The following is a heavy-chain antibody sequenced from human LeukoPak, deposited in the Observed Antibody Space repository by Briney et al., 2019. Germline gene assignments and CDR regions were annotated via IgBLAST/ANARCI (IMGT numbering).Heavy chain of an antibody. CDR3: ASGDSGSLPFDY. J-gene: IGHJ4*02. V-gene: IGHV3-23*01. D-gene: IGHD4-17*01. Sequence: PGGSLRLSCAASGFTFSNNAMSWVRQAPGKGLEWVSGISGSGDSTYYADSVEGRFTVSRDNSKNTLYLQMNSLRAEDTAVYYCASGDSGSLPFDYWGQGTLVTVSS. CDR2: ISGSGDST. CDR1: GFTFSNNA.